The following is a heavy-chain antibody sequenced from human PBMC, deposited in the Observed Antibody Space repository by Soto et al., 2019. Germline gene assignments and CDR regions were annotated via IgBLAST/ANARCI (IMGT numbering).Heavy chain of an antibody. V-gene: IGHV1-18*01. CDR3: ARKGTGRPSDS. J-gene: IGHJ4*02. D-gene: IGHD1-1*01. CDR1: GFRFTNYG. CDR2: ITPNNEDT. Sequence: QVQLVQSGAEVKKPGASVRVSCETSGFRFTNYGFTWVRQAPGQGLEWMGWITPNNEDTHYAQKFQGRVTMTTDTGTGTVYMELRSLRSDDTAMYYCARKGTGRPSDSWGQGTLVTVSS.